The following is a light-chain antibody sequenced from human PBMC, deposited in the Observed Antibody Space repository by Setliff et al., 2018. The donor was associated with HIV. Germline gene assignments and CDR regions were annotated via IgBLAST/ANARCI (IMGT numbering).Light chain of an antibody. CDR2: QVN. J-gene: IGLJ2*01. V-gene: IGLV2-8*01. CDR1: RSDVGGYNF. CDR3: CSYGVNKSLV. Sequence: QSVLAQPPSASGSPGQSVTISCTGTRSDVGGYNFVSWFQQHPGKAPKLMIYQVNRRPSGVPDRFSGSKSGNTASLTVSGLQAEDEAYYHCCSYGVNKSLVFGGGTK.